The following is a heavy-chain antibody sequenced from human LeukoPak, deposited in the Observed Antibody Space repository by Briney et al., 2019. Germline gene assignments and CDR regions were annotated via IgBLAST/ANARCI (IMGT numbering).Heavy chain of an antibody. CDR2: INPNSGGT. Sequence: ASVKVSCKASGYTFTGYYMHWVRQAPGQGLEWMGWINPNSGGTNYAQKFQGRVTMTRDTSISTAYMELSRLRSDDTAVYYCAREEYSSSGEEAFDCWGQGTLVTVSS. CDR1: GYTFTGYY. D-gene: IGHD6-6*01. J-gene: IGHJ4*02. V-gene: IGHV1-2*02. CDR3: AREEYSSSGEEAFDC.